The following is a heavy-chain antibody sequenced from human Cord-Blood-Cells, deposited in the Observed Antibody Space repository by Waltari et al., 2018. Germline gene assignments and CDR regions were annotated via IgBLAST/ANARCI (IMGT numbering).Heavy chain of an antibody. D-gene: IGHD3-22*01. CDR3: ARERDYYYDSSGYYVNAFDI. Sequence: QVQLVQSGAEVKKPGSSVKVSCKASGGTFSSCPISWVRQAPGHGLEWMGGIIPIFGTANYAQKFQGRVTITADKSTSTAYMELSSLRSEDTAVYYCARERDYYYDSSGYYVNAFDIWGQGTMVTVSS. V-gene: IGHV1-69*06. J-gene: IGHJ3*02. CDR2: IIPIFGTA. CDR1: GGTFSSCP.